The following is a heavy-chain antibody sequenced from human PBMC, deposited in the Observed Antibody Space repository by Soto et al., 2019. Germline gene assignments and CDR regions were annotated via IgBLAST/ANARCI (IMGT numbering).Heavy chain of an antibody. Sequence: GGSLRLSCVASAFSFANYDMHWVRQVTGRGLEWVSGIGMAGDTYYSSSVKGRFIISRDNAKDSLFLQMNSLTPDDTAVYYCTRGISSAYPLPNRYFDYGGQGTRVTVSS. CDR3: TRGISSAYPLPNRYFDY. CDR1: AFSFANYD. J-gene: IGHJ4*01. CDR2: IGMAGDT. D-gene: IGHD3-10*02. V-gene: IGHV3-13*01.